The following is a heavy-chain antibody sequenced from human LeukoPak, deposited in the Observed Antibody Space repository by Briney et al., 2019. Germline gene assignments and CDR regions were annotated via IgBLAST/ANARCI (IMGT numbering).Heavy chain of an antibody. V-gene: IGHV3-21*01. CDR2: ISSRSSRI. J-gene: IGHJ4*02. CDR1: GFTFTTYT. Sequence: GGSLRLSCAASGFTFTTYTMHWLRQAPGKGLEWVSSISSRSSRIDYTDSVKGRFIISRDNAKNSLYLQMNSLRAEDTAVYYCAREGNSWYDYWGQGTLVTVSS. D-gene: IGHD6-13*01. CDR3: AREGNSWYDY.